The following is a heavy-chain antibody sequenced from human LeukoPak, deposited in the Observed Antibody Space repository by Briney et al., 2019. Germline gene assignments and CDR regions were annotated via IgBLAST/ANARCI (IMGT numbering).Heavy chain of an antibody. CDR3: ARGNDYCGNTDY. V-gene: IGHV1-18*01. Sequence: AXVKVSCKASGYTFTSYGISRVRQAPGQGLEWMGWISANNGNTNYAQKLQGRVTMTTDTSTSTAYMELRSLRSHDTAVYYCARGNDYCGNTDYWGQGPLVTVSS. J-gene: IGHJ4*02. CDR2: ISANNGNT. CDR1: GYTFTSYG. D-gene: IGHD4-23*01.